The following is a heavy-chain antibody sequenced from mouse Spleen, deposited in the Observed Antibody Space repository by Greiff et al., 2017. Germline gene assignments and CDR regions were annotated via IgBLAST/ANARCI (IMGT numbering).Heavy chain of an antibody. D-gene: IGHD1-1*01. V-gene: IGHV5-6*01. CDR3: ARQYYYGSSFYAMDY. CDR1: GFTFSSYG. J-gene: IGHJ4*01. Sequence: EVKLMESGGDLVKPGGSLKLSCAASGFTFSSYGMSWVRQPPDKRLEWVATISSGGSYTYYPDSVKGRFTISRDNAKNTLYLQMSSLKSEDTAMYYCARQYYYGSSFYAMDYWGQGTSVTVSS. CDR2: ISSGGSYT.